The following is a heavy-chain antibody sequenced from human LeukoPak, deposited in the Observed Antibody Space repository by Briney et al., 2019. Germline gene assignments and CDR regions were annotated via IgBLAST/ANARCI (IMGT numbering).Heavy chain of an antibody. J-gene: IGHJ3*02. V-gene: IGHV3-64D*06. D-gene: IGHD3-10*01. CDR1: GFTFMTSA. CDR2: INDYGNRI. Sequence: GGSLRLSCSASGFTFMTSAMHWVCQAPGKGLEYVSSINDYGNRIHYAGSVKGRFSISRDTSTNTLYLQMSSLRPEDTAVYHCVKDRPGSYAFDIWGQGTMVTVSS. CDR3: VKDRPGSYAFDI.